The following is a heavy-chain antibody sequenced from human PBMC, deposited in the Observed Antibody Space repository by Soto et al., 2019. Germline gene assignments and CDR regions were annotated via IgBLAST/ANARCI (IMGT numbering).Heavy chain of an antibody. J-gene: IGHJ5*01. CDR2: IYKSATT. V-gene: IGHV4-30-4*01. CDR1: GDSISSVDYF. D-gene: IGHD2-15*01. CDR3: ARGRYCLTGRCFPNWFDS. Sequence: SETLSLTCSVSGDSISSVDYFWAWIRQPPGQALEYIGYIYKSATTYYNPSFESRVAISLDTSRSQFSLNVTSVTAADTAVYFCARGRYCLTGRCFPNWFDSWGQGTLVTVSS.